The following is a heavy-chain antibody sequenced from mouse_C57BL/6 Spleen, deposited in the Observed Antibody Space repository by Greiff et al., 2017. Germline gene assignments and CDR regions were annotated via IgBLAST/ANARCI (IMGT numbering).Heavy chain of an antibody. J-gene: IGHJ4*01. Sequence: EVKLQESGPGLVKPSQSLSLTCSVTGYSITSGYYWNWIRQFPGNKLEWMVYRSYDGSTNYNPSITNRISITSDTSKNQCVLKLNTVTTEDTATYYCARGDTTVVAHYYAMDYWGQGTSVTVSS. V-gene: IGHV3-6*01. CDR2: RSYDGST. CDR1: GYSITSGYY. D-gene: IGHD1-1*01. CDR3: ARGDTTVVAHYYAMDY.